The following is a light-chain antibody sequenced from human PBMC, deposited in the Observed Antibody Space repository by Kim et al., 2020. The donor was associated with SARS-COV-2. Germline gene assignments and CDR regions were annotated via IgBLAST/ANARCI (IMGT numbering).Light chain of an antibody. CDR2: YDD. CDR3: AAWDDRLNGPV. J-gene: IGLJ3*02. Sequence: RQRVTHSCSGSSSNIGNNAVNWYQQLPGKAPKLLIYYDDLLPSGVSDRFSGSKSGTSASLAISGLQSEDEADYYCAAWDDRLNGPVFGGGTKLTVL. V-gene: IGLV1-36*01. CDR1: SSNIGNNA.